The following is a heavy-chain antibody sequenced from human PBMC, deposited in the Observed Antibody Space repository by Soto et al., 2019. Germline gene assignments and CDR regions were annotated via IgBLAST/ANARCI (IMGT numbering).Heavy chain of an antibody. Sequence: SETLSLTCTVSGGSISSFYWSWIRQPPGKGLEWIGYIYYSGSTNYNPSLKSRVTISVDTSKNQFSLKLSSVTAADTAVYYCARRYGGNFDYSGQGTLVTVSS. CDR3: ARRYGGNFDY. V-gene: IGHV4-59*01. D-gene: IGHD1-26*01. CDR2: IYYSGST. J-gene: IGHJ4*02. CDR1: GGSISSFY.